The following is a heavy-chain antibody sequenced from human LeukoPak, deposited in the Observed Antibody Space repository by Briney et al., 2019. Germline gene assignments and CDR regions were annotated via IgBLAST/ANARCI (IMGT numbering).Heavy chain of an antibody. Sequence: PSETLSLTCTVSGGSISSYYWSWIRQPPGKGLEWIGYIYYNGSTNYNPSLKSRVTISVDTSKNQFSLRLSSVTAADTAVYYCARVLDIYYFDYWGQGTLVTVSS. CDR2: IYYNGST. V-gene: IGHV4-59*01. CDR1: GGSISSYY. J-gene: IGHJ4*02. CDR3: ARVLDIYYFDY.